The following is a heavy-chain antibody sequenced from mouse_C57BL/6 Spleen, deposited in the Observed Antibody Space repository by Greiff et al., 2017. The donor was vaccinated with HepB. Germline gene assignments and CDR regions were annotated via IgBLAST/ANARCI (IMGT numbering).Heavy chain of an antibody. Sequence: VQLQQSGAELVRPGASVTLSCKASGYTFTDYEMHWVKQTPVHGLEWIGAIDPETGGTAYNQKFKGKAILTADKSSSTAYMELRSLTSEDSAVYYCTTARNWGFAYWGQGTLVTVSA. CDR1: GYTFTDYE. CDR2: IDPETGGT. CDR3: TTARNWGFAY. D-gene: IGHD4-1*01. V-gene: IGHV1-15*01. J-gene: IGHJ3*01.